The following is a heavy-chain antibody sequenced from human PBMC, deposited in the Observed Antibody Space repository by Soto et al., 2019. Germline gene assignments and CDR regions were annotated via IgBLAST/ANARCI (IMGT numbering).Heavy chain of an antibody. D-gene: IGHD3-22*01. Sequence: ASVKVSCKASGYTFTSYGISWVRQAPGQGLEWMGWISAYNGNTNYAQKLQGRVTMTTDTSTSTAYMELRSLRFDDTAVYYCARPASYYYDSSGYLEYFDYWGQGTLVTVSS. J-gene: IGHJ4*02. CDR1: GYTFTSYG. CDR2: ISAYNGNT. CDR3: ARPASYYYDSSGYLEYFDY. V-gene: IGHV1-18*04.